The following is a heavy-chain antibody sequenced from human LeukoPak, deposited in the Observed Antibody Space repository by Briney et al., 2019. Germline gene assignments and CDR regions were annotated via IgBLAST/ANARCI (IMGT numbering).Heavy chain of an antibody. CDR1: GFAFSTYG. Sequence: PGGSLRLSCAASGFAFSTYGMHWVRQAPGKGLEGVAVIWFDGSNTYYADSVKGRFTISRDNSKNTLSLQMNSLRADDTALYYCAREQEAFDIWGQGTMVTVSS. CDR2: IWFDGSNT. CDR3: AREQEAFDI. V-gene: IGHV3-33*01. J-gene: IGHJ3*02.